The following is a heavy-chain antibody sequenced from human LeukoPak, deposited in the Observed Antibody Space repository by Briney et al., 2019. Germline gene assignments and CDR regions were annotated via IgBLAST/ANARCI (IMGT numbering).Heavy chain of an antibody. V-gene: IGHV1-24*01. Sequence: ASVKVSCKVSGYTLTELSMHWVRQAPGKGLEWMGGFDPEDGETIYAQKFQGRVSMTEDTSTDTAYMELSSLRLEDTAVYYCATGPRAASDYYYYGMDVWRQGTTVTVSS. J-gene: IGHJ6*02. CDR3: ATGPRAASDYYYYGMDV. D-gene: IGHD6-13*01. CDR2: FDPEDGET. CDR1: GYTLTELS.